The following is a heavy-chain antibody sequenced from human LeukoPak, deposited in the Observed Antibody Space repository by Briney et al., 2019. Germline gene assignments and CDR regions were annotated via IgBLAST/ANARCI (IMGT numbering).Heavy chain of an antibody. J-gene: IGHJ6*02. D-gene: IGHD6-13*01. CDR2: IHPNTGAT. CDR1: GYTFTDYY. Sequence: ASVKVSCKTSGYTFTDYYLHWVRQAPGQGLEWVGWIHPNTGATHHAQKFQGRVTMTRDTSISTAYMELSRLRSDDTAVYYCARARSVAAAGHPQGPYYYYYGMDVWGQGTTVTVSS. CDR3: ARARSVAAAGHPQGPYYYYYGMDV. V-gene: IGHV1-2*02.